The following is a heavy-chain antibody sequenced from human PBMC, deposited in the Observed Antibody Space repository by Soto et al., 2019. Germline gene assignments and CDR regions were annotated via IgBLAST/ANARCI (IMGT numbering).Heavy chain of an antibody. V-gene: IGHV3-23*01. CDR2: ISGGGGSS. D-gene: IGHD1-20*01. J-gene: IGHJ4*02. CDR3: EHNCGVDCHSVFFY. Sequence: EVQLLESGGGLVQPGGSLRLSCAASGFTFSNYAMSWVRQAPGKGLEWVSGISGGGGSSYYADSVKGRFTISRDNSKTTLYLQMNSLRAEDTAVYYCEHNCGVDCHSVFFYWGQGTLVIVSS. CDR1: GFTFSNYA.